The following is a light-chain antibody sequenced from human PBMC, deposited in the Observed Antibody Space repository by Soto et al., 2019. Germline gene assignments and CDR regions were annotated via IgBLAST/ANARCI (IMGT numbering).Light chain of an antibody. Sequence: DIQMTQSPSTLSASVGDRVTITCRASQSISSWLAWYQQKPGKAPKLLIYKASSLESGVPSRFSGSASGTEFTLTISSLQPDDFATYYCQQYKTFGQGTKVEIK. CDR3: QQYKT. CDR2: KAS. V-gene: IGKV1-5*03. CDR1: QSISSW. J-gene: IGKJ1*01.